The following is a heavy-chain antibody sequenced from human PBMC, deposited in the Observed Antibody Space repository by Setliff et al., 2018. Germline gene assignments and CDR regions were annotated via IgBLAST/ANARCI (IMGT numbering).Heavy chain of an antibody. CDR2: IWDDGGNK. CDR1: GFTFSTYR. Sequence: LRLSCAASGFTFSTYRIHWVRQAPGKGLEWVAVIWDDGGNKYHADSVKGRFTISRDNSKNTLYLQMNSLRPEDTAVYYCARTCSGSGCYAGLESWGQGTPVTV. CDR3: ARTCSGSGCYAGLES. J-gene: IGHJ4*02. V-gene: IGHV3-33*08. D-gene: IGHD2-15*01.